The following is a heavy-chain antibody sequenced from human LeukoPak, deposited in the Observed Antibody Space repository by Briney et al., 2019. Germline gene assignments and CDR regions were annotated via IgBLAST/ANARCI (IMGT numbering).Heavy chain of an antibody. CDR2: IYSGGST. Sequence: GGSLRLSCAASGFTVSSNYMSWVRQAPGKGLEWVSVIYSGGSTYYADSVKGRFTISRDNSKNTLYLQMNSLRAEDTAVYYCARGLGSYTSGDYFDYWGQGTLVTVSS. CDR3: ARGLGSYTSGDYFDY. V-gene: IGHV3-53*01. J-gene: IGHJ4*02. D-gene: IGHD1-26*01. CDR1: GFTVSSNY.